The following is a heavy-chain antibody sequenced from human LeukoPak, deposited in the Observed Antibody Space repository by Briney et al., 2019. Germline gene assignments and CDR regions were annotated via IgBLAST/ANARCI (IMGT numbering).Heavy chain of an antibody. V-gene: IGHV3-11*03. CDR1: GFXFSDFY. D-gene: IGHD2-15*01. CDR3: TRHPAEGDY. Sequence: GGSLGLSCAASGFXFSDFYISWIRQAPGKGLESISYISGSSSNTNYADSVKGRFAISRDNAKNSLYLQMNSLRAEDTAVYYCTRHPAEGDYWGQGTLVTVSS. J-gene: IGHJ4*02. CDR2: ISGSSSNT.